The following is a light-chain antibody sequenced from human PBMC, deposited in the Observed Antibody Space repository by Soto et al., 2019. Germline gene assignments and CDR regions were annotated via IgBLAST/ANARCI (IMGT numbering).Light chain of an antibody. V-gene: IGKV3-20*01. CDR1: QSVGSY. J-gene: IGKJ2*01. Sequence: EIVLTQSPGTLSLSPGERATLSCRASQSVGSYLTWYQQKPGQAPRLLIYGASSRATGIPDRFSGSGSGTDFTLTITRLEPGDFAVYYCQQYDSSPWTFGQGTKLEIK. CDR2: GAS. CDR3: QQYDSSPWT.